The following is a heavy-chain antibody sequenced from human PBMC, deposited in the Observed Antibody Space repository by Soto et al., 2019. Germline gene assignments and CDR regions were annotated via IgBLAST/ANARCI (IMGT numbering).Heavy chain of an antibody. CDR1: GFTFSSYS. J-gene: IGHJ4*02. CDR2: ISSSSSYI. CDR3: ATLHSGWKQFFDY. D-gene: IGHD6-19*01. Sequence: PGGSLRLSCAASGFTFSSYSMNWVRQAPGKGLEWVSSISSSSSYIYYADSVKGRFTISRDNAKNSLYLQMNSLRAEDTAVYYCATLHSGWKQFFDYWGQGTLVTVSS. V-gene: IGHV3-21*01.